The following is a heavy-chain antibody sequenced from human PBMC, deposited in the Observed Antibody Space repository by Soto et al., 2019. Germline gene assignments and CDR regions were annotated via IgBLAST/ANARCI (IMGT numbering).Heavy chain of an antibody. CDR2: IKEDGRET. CDR3: ASTRGY. CDR1: GFTFSGGYW. V-gene: IGHV3-7*03. D-gene: IGHD3-3*01. J-gene: IGHJ4*02. Sequence: EVLVVESGGGLVQPGGSLRLSCAVSGFTFSGGYWMKWVRQAPGKGLEWVATIKEDGRETYYVDPVKGRFTISRDSAKNSLYLQRNSLRVEDTAVYYCASTRGYWGQGTLVTVSS.